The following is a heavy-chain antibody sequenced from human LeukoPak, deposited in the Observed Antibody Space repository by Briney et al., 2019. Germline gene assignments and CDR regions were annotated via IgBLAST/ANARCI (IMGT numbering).Heavy chain of an antibody. CDR1: GFNFGSYS. Sequence: GGSLRLSCAASGFNFGSYSMTWVRQAPGKGLEWVSVTSADSATTFYADSVKGRFTIPRDNAKNTVFLQMSSLRAEDTALYYCARKSASGNYPLDYWGQGTLVTVSS. V-gene: IGHV3-23*01. CDR3: ARKSASGNYPLDY. J-gene: IGHJ4*02. CDR2: TSADSATT. D-gene: IGHD3-10*01.